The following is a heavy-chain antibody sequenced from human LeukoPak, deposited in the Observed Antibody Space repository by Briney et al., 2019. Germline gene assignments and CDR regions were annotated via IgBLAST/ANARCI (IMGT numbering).Heavy chain of an antibody. CDR1: GVSISSYY. Sequence: PSETLSLTCSVSGVSISSYYWTWIRQPAGKGLEWIGRMYIGGTRNYNPSLKSRVTMSIDTSKNQFSLKLSSVTAADTAVYYCARRGNYDFPYYYYYYVDVWGKGTTVTVSS. V-gene: IGHV4-4*07. J-gene: IGHJ6*03. D-gene: IGHD3-3*01. CDR3: ARRGNYDFPYYYYYYVDV. CDR2: MYIGGTR.